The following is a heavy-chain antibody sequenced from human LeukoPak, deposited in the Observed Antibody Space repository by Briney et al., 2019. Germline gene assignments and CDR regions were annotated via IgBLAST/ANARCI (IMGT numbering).Heavy chain of an antibody. CDR3: ATTEHVITGRTGRRYYYYYMDV. J-gene: IGHJ6*03. CDR2: MNPNSGNT. V-gene: IGHV1-8*01. Sequence: ASVKVSCKASGYTFTSYDINWVRQATGQGLEWMGWMNPNSGNTGYAQKFQGRVTMTRNTSISTAYMELSGLRSEDTAVYYCATTEHVITGRTGRRYYYYYMDVWGKGTTVTVSS. D-gene: IGHD1-20*01. CDR1: GYTFTSYD.